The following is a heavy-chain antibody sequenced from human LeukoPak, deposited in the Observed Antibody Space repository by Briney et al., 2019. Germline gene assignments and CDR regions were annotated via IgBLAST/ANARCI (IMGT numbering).Heavy chain of an antibody. CDR3: AKDATTYYDFWSGSFDY. CDR2: ISSSGGST. D-gene: IGHD3-3*01. CDR1: GFTFSSYA. Sequence: GGSLRLSCAASGFTFSSYAMSWVRQAPGKGLEWVSAISSSGGSTYYADSVKGRFTISRDNSKNTLYLQMNSLRAEDTAVYYCAKDATTYYDFWSGSFDYGGQGTVVSVSS. V-gene: IGHV3-23*01. J-gene: IGHJ4*02.